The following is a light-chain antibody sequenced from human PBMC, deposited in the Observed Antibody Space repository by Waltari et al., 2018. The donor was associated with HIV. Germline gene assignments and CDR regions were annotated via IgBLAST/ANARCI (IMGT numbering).Light chain of an antibody. V-gene: IGLV2-14*01. CDR1: SSDVGGYNY. J-gene: IGLJ2*01. CDR2: EVS. Sequence: QSALTQPASVSGSPGQSITISCTGTSSDVGGYNYVSWYQQHPGKAPKLMIDEVSNRPSGVSNRVSGSKSGNTASLTISGLQAEDEADYYCSSYTSSSTPHVVFGGGTKLTVL. CDR3: SSYTSSSTPHVV.